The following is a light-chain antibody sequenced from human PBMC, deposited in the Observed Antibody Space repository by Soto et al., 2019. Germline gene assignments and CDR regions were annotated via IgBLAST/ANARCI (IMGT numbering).Light chain of an antibody. J-gene: IGKJ3*01. CDR2: LGS. CDR1: QSLLHRNGYNH. V-gene: IGKV2-28*01. CDR3: MQALQTSFT. Sequence: VMTRSPRSLSVTPGEPASISCRCSQSLLHRNGYNHLDWYLQKPGQSPQLLISLGSNRASGVPDRFSGSGSGTDFTLKISRVEAEDVGVYYCMQALQTSFTFGPGTKVDI.